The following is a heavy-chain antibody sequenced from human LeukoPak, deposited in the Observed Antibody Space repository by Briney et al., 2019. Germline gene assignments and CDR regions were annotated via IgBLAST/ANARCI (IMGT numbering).Heavy chain of an antibody. V-gene: IGHV1-69*05. Sequence: GASVKVSCKASGGTFSSYAISWVRQAPGQGLEWMGGIIPIFGTANYAQKFQGRVTITTDESTSTAYMELSSLRSEDTAVYYCARVAWGDYDFWSGYLDYWGQGTLVTVSS. CDR2: IIPIFGTA. J-gene: IGHJ4*02. D-gene: IGHD3-3*01. CDR3: ARVAWGDYDFWSGYLDY. CDR1: GGTFSSYA.